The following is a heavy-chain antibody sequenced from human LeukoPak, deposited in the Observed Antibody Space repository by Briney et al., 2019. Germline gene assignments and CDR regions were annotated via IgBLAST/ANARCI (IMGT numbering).Heavy chain of an antibody. Sequence: PGGSLRLSCAASGFTFSSYWMSWVRQAPGKGLEWVANIKQDGSEKYYVDSVKGRFTISRDNAKNSLYLQMNSLRAEDTAVYYCARDTLALAYGMDVWGQGTTVTVSS. CDR2: IKQDGSEK. CDR3: ARDTLALAYGMDV. J-gene: IGHJ6*02. V-gene: IGHV3-7*03. CDR1: GFTFSSYW.